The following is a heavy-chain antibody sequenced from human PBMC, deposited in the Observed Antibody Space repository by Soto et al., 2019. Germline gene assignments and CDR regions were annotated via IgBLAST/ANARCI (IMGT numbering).Heavy chain of an antibody. CDR3: ARGRFSNLWSAWRWFDP. J-gene: IGHJ5*02. V-gene: IGHV1-8*01. CDR1: GYTFTSYD. Sequence: QVQLVQSGAEVKKPGASVRVSCKASGYTFTSYDINWVRQATGQGLEWMGWMNPNSGNTGYAQKFQGRITMTRNNSLTTAYMELTGLRADDTAVYYCARGRFSNLWSAWRWFDPWGQGTLVTVSS. CDR2: MNPNSGNT. D-gene: IGHD3-3*01.